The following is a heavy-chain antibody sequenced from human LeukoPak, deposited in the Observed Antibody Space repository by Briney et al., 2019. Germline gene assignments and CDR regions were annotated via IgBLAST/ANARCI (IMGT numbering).Heavy chain of an antibody. J-gene: IGHJ2*01. CDR3: GRSGTYTWYLDV. Sequence: SETLSLTCDVSGDSVVNGDWWTWVRQPPGKGLEWIGEVSHSGYTNYNPSLESRVAISIDKSNNHFSLTLRSVSAADTAVYLFGRSGTYTWYLDVWGRGTLVTVSS. V-gene: IGHV4/OR15-8*02. D-gene: IGHD3-10*01. CDR2: VSHSGYT. CDR1: GDSVVNGDW.